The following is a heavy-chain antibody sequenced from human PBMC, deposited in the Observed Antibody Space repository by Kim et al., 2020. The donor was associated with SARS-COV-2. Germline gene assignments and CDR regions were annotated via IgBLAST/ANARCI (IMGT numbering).Heavy chain of an antibody. Sequence: GGSLRLSCAASGFTVSSNYMSWVRQAPGKGLEWVSVIYSGGSTYYADSVKGRFTISRDNSKNTLYLQMNSLRAEDTAVYYCARGGDVNVDTAMVGGDFDYWGQGTLVTVSS. CDR1: GFTVSSNY. J-gene: IGHJ4*02. CDR3: ARGGDVNVDTAMVGGDFDY. V-gene: IGHV3-53*01. CDR2: IYSGGST. D-gene: IGHD5-18*01.